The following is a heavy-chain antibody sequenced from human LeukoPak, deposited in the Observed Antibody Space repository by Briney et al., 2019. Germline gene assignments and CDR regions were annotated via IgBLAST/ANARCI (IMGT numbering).Heavy chain of an antibody. CDR2: IQSDGSQE. Sequence: GGSLRLSCAASGFTFSSYGMYWVRQAPGNGLEWVAFIQSDGSQEFYTDSVKGRFTISRDNSKNTLYLQMNRLRDEDTAVYYCVKGGRMGSNYYFESWGQGTRVTVSS. D-gene: IGHD3-10*01. J-gene: IGHJ4*02. CDR1: GFTFSSYG. V-gene: IGHV3-30*02. CDR3: VKGGRMGSNYYFES.